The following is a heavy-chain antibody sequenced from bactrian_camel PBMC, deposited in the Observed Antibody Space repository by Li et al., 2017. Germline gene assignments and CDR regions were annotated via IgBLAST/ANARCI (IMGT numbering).Heavy chain of an antibody. CDR2: IYTLNGDT. CDR1: GHSYSSNC. J-gene: IGHJ4*01. V-gene: IGHV3S1*01. Sequence: QLVESGGGSVHAGGSLRLSCAVTGHSYSSNCYAWFRQAPGKEREGVAAIYTLNGDTNYADSVKGRFTISHDNTKNTLYLQMNNLTSEDTAMYICAASTRAVISTLGAGSFDNWGQGTQVTVS. D-gene: IGHD1*01. CDR3: AASTRAVISTLGAGSFDN.